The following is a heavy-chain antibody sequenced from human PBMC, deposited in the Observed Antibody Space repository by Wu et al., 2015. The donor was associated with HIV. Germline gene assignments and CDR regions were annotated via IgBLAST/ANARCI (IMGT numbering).Heavy chain of an antibody. J-gene: IGHJ5*02. Sequence: QVHLVQSGTEVKKPGSSVRVSCKASGGTFSGQTVTWVRQAPGAGLEWMGRAIPLLGKTTTHRNFKTEVHNYRGRFYEHSLHGTQQKPEKSEDTAIYYCAKAGNLWSRDPQXFDPWGQGTLVNRLL. CDR2: AIPLLGKT. D-gene: IGHD3-3*01. CDR3: AKAGNLWSRDPQXFDP. CDR1: GGTFSGQT. V-gene: IGHV1-69*11.